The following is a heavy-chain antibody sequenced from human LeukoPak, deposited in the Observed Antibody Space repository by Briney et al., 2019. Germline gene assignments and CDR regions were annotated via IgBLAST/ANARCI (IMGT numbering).Heavy chain of an antibody. D-gene: IGHD3-10*01. V-gene: IGHV3-66*01. Sequence: GGSLRLSCAVSGFTVSRYYMSWVRQAPGKGLEWVSIIYSGDNTYYADSVKGRFTISRDNSKNTLYLQMNSLRAEDTAVYYCAKDAYGSGSYEDYWGQGTLVTVSS. J-gene: IGHJ4*02. CDR1: GFTVSRYY. CDR3: AKDAYGSGSYEDY. CDR2: IYSGDNT.